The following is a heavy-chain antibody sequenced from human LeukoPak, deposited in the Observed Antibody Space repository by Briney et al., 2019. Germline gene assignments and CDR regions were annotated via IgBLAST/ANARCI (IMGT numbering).Heavy chain of an antibody. D-gene: IGHD6-13*01. CDR3: ARVRAAAGRKTHYHYYGMDV. CDR2: INSDGSST. Sequence: PGGSLRLSCAASGFTFSSYWMHWVRQAPGKGLVWVSRINSDGSSTSYADSVKGRFTISRDNAKNTLYLQMNSLRAEDTAVYYCARVRAAAGRKTHYHYYGMDVWGQGTTVTVSS. V-gene: IGHV3-74*01. J-gene: IGHJ6*02. CDR1: GFTFSSYW.